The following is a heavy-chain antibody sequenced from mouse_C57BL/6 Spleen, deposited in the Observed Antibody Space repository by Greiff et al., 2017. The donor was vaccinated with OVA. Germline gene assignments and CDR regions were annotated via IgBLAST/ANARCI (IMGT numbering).Heavy chain of an antibody. CDR2: INPNNGGT. J-gene: IGHJ2*01. Sequence: EVQLQQSGPELVKPGASVKISCKASGYTFTDYYMNWVKQSHGKGLEWIGDINPNNGGTSYNQKFKGKATLTVDKSSSTAYMELRSLTSEDSAVYYCARTGYGLYYFDYWGQGTTLTVSS. CDR1: GYTFTDYY. V-gene: IGHV1-26*01. D-gene: IGHD2-10*02. CDR3: ARTGYGLYYFDY.